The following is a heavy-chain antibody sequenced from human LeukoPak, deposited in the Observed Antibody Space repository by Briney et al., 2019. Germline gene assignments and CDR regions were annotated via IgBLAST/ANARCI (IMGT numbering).Heavy chain of an antibody. Sequence: GGSLRLSCAASGFTFSSYSMNWVRQSPGKGLEWVSSISNNNAIFYAESVKGRFTISRDNARNSLFLQMFSLRVEDTAVYYCGRVTGYMIEDYFDYWGQGTLVTVSS. V-gene: IGHV3-21*04. D-gene: IGHD3-22*01. CDR1: GFTFSSYS. CDR3: GRVTGYMIEDYFDY. CDR2: ISNNNAI. J-gene: IGHJ4*02.